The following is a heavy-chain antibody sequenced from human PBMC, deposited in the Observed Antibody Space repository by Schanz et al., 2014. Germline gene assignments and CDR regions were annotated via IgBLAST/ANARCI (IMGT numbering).Heavy chain of an antibody. J-gene: IGHJ6*02. V-gene: IGHV3-11*05. D-gene: IGHD3-3*01. CDR1: GFTFSDYY. Sequence: QVYLVESGGDLVKPGGSLRLSCAASGFTFSDYYMAWIRQAPGKGLEWVSHISVSSIHKNYADSVKGRFSISRDNGETSVYLQINSLRVEDTAVYYCARFLARYQYYGVDVWGQGTTVIVSS. CDR3: ARFLARYQYYGVDV. CDR2: ISVSSIHK.